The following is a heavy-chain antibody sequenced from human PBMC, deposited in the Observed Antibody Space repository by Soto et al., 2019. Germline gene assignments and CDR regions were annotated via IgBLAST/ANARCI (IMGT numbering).Heavy chain of an antibody. CDR3: AREENCSGGTCYSEYFHR. Sequence: ASVKVSCKASGYLFTAYSMHWVRLAPGQGLEWIGVVNPSGGSTKYAQNFQGRVTMTRDTSTTTIYMELSSLGSDDTAIYYCAREENCSGGTCYSEYFHRWGQGTPVTVSS. J-gene: IGHJ1*01. CDR1: GYLFTAYS. CDR2: VNPSGGST. D-gene: IGHD2-15*01. V-gene: IGHV1-46*01.